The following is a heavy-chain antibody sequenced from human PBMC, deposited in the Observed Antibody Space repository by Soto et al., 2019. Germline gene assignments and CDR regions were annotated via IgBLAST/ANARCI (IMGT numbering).Heavy chain of an antibody. D-gene: IGHD3-3*01. V-gene: IGHV1-3*01. CDR3: ARDKRDLRFLEWSYYFDY. Sequence: GASVKVSCKASGYTFTSYAIHWVRQAPGQRHERLGWINAGNGDTAYSQKFQGRVTITRDTSASAAYMELSSLRSEDTAVYYCARDKRDLRFLEWSYYFDYWGQGTLVTVSS. CDR2: INAGNGDT. CDR1: GYTFTSYA. J-gene: IGHJ4*02.